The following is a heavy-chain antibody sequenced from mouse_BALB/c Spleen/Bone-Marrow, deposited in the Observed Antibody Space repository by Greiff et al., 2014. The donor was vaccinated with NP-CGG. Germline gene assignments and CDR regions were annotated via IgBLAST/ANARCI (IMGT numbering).Heavy chain of an antibody. V-gene: IGHV5-6-5*01. J-gene: IGHJ4*01. Sequence: EVQRVESGGGLVKPGESLKFSCAASGITVSSYTMSWVRQTPEKRLEWVASITGGGTTYYPDSVKGRFTISRDNARNTLYLQVSSLRSEDTAIYYCARHYGYVDAMDYWGQGTSVTVSS. CDR2: ITGGGTT. CDR3: ARHYGYVDAMDY. D-gene: IGHD1-2*01. CDR1: GITVSSYT.